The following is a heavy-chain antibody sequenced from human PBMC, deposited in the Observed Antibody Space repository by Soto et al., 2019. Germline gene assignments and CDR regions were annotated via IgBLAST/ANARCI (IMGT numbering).Heavy chain of an antibody. CDR2: IIPIFGTA. J-gene: IGHJ4*02. CDR3: ARDAGIAAAGTPYYFDY. V-gene: IGHV1-69*13. CDR1: GGTFSSYA. Sequence: SVKVSCKASGGTFSSYAISWVRQAPGQGLEWMGGIIPIFGTANYAQKFQGRVTITADESTSTAYMELSSLRSEDTAVYYCARDAGIAAAGTPYYFDYWGQGTLVTVSS. D-gene: IGHD6-13*01.